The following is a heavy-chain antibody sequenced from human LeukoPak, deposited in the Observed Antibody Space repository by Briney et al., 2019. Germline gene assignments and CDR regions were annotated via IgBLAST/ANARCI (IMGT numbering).Heavy chain of an antibody. CDR3: ARVSTVRLSSGYLPYYGMDV. D-gene: IGHD3-22*01. Sequence: GGSLRLSCAASGFTFSSYSMNWVRQAPGEGLEWVSSISSSSGYIYYADSVKGRFTISRDNAKNSLYLQMNSLRAEDTAVYYCARVSTVRLSSGYLPYYGMDVWGQGTTVTVSS. J-gene: IGHJ6*02. CDR2: ISSSSGYI. CDR1: GFTFSSYS. V-gene: IGHV3-21*01.